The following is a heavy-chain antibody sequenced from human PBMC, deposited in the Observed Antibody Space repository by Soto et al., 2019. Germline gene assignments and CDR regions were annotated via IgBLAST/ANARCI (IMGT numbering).Heavy chain of an antibody. CDR2: IFSSGST. V-gene: IGHV4-4*07. CDR1: GGSINTFY. Sequence: GTLSLTCTVSGGSINTFYWSWVRQPAGKGLEWIGRIFSSGSTSFNPSLESRVAMSVDTSKNHFSLNLSSVTAADMAVYYCAREGSYSAYNFAHGIQLWSFDFWGQGALVTVSS. D-gene: IGHD5-12*01. J-gene: IGHJ4*02. CDR3: AREGSYSAYNFAHGIQLWSFDF.